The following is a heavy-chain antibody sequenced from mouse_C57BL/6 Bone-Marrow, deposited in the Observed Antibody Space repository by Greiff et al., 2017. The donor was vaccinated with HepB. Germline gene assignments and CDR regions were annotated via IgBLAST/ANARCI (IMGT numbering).Heavy chain of an antibody. V-gene: IGHV1-80*01. D-gene: IGHD1-3*01. Sequence: QVQLQQSGAELVKPGASVKISCKASGYAFSSYWMNWVKQRPGKGLEWIGQIYPGDGDTNYNGKFKGKATLTADKSSSTAYMQLSSLTSEDSAVYFCARGPSSYGYFDVWGTGTTVTVSS. J-gene: IGHJ1*03. CDR3: ARGPSSYGYFDV. CDR1: GYAFSSYW. CDR2: IYPGDGDT.